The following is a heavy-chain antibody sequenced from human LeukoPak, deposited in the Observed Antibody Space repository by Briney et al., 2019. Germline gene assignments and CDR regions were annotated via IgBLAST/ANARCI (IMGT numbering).Heavy chain of an antibody. Sequence: ASVKVSCKASGGTFSSYAISWVRQAPGQGLEWMGRIIPILGIANYAQKFQGRVTITADKSTSTAYMELSSLRSEDTAVYYCASDRYCGGDCYSDAFDIWGQGTMVTVSS. J-gene: IGHJ3*02. CDR2: IIPILGIA. V-gene: IGHV1-69*04. CDR1: GGTFSSYA. CDR3: ASDRYCGGDCYSDAFDI. D-gene: IGHD2-21*02.